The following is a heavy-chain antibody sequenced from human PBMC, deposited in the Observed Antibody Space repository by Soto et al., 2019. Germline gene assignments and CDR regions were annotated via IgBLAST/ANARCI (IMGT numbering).Heavy chain of an antibody. V-gene: IGHV3-7*01. CDR3: VGLSHMDV. CDR1: GFTFSTYW. J-gene: IGHJ6*03. Sequence: EVQLVESGGGLVQPGGSLRLSCASSGFTFSTYWMNWVRQAPGKGLEWLANINQDGSEKYYVDSVKGRFTISRDNAKNSLYLQMNSLRVEDTAVYYCVGLSHMDVWGKGTMVTVSS. CDR2: INQDGSEK.